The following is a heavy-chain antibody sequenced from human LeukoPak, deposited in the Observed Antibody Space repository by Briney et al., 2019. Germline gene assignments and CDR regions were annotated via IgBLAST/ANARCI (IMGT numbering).Heavy chain of an antibody. J-gene: IGHJ5*02. V-gene: IGHV4-59*01. CDR2: IYYSGST. CDR1: GGSFSGYY. D-gene: IGHD5-18*01. CDR3: ARAGDTAMVFDNWFDP. Sequence: SETLSLTCAVYGGSFSGYYWSWIRQPPGKGLEWIGYIYYSGSTNYNPSLKSRVTISVDTSKNQFSLKLSSVTAADTAVYYCARAGDTAMVFDNWFDPWGQGTLVTVSS.